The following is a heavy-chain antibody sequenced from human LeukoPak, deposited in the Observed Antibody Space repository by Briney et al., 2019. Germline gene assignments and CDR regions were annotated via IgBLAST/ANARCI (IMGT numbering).Heavy chain of an antibody. CDR3: AREAEKYCSSTSCSLYYYYMDV. Sequence: ASVKVSCKASGYTFTRYDINWVRQATGQGLEWMGWMNPNSGNTGYAQKFQGRVTITRNTSISTAYMELSSLRSEDTAVYYCAREAEKYCSSTSCSLYYYYMDVWGKGPRSPSP. D-gene: IGHD2-2*01. V-gene: IGHV1-8*03. CDR1: GYTFTRYD. J-gene: IGHJ6*03. CDR2: MNPNSGNT.